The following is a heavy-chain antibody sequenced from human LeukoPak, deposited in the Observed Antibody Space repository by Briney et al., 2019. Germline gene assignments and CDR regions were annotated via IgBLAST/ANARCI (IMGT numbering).Heavy chain of an antibody. CDR2: ISYRGST. V-gene: IGHV4-59*01. Sequence: SETLSLTCTVSGGSISGYYWSWIRQTPGKGLEWIAYISYRGSTKYNLSLKSRVTISVDTSKNQFSLRLSSVIAADTAVYYCARGFDGVAGWFDPWSQGTLVTVSS. CDR3: ARGFDGVAGWFDP. J-gene: IGHJ5*02. CDR1: GGSISGYY. D-gene: IGHD3-9*01.